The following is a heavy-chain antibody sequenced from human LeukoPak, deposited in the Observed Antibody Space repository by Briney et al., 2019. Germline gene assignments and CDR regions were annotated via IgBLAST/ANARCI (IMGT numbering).Heavy chain of an antibody. CDR2: IYYGST. J-gene: IGHJ6*03. CDR1: GASISSSSYY. CDR3: ARGRRSPYYMDV. V-gene: IGHV4-39*07. Sequence: SETLSLTCTVSGASISSSSYYWGWIRQPPGKGLEWIGSIYYGSTYYNPSLKSRVTISIDMSKNQFSLKLSSVTAADTAVYYCARGRRSPYYMDVWGKGTTVTVSS. D-gene: IGHD3-16*01.